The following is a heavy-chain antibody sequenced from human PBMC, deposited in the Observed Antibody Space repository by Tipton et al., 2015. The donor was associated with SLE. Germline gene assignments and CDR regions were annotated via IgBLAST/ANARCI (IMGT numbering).Heavy chain of an antibody. J-gene: IGHJ4*02. CDR1: GFTFSSYA. CDR3: AKDLKGYGGPLDY. CDR2: ISGSGGST. Sequence: GSLRLSCAASGFTFSSYAMSWVRQAPGKGLEWVPAISGSGGSTYYADSVKGRFTISRDNSKNTLYLQMNSLRAEDTAVYYCAKDLKGYGGPLDYWGQGTLVTVSS. V-gene: IGHV3-23*01. D-gene: IGHD1-26*01.